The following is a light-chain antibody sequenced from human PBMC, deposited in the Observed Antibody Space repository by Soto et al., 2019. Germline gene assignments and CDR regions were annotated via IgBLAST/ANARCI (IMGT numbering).Light chain of an antibody. V-gene: IGLV4-69*01. CDR1: SGHSSYA. CDR3: QTWGTGMV. CDR2: LNSDGSH. J-gene: IGLJ2*01. Sequence: QSVLTQSPSASASLGASVTLTCTLSSGHSSYAIAWHQQQPEKGPRFLMKLNSDGSHSKEDGVPDRFSGSSSGAERYLIISSLQSEDEADYYCQTWGTGMVFGGGTKLTAL.